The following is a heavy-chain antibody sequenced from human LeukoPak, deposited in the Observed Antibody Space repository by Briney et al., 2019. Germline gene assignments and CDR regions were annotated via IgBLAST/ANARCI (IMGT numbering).Heavy chain of an antibody. CDR3: ARDSSVGATSTTNFDY. CDR1: GYTLIELS. J-gene: IGHJ4*02. CDR2: FDPEDGET. D-gene: IGHD1-26*01. V-gene: IGHV1-24*01. Sequence: ASVKVSCKVSGYTLIELSMHWVRQAPGKGLEWMGGFDPEDGETIYAQKFQGRVTMTRDTSISTAYMELSRLRSDNTAVYYCARDSSVGATSTTNFDYWGQGTLVTVSS.